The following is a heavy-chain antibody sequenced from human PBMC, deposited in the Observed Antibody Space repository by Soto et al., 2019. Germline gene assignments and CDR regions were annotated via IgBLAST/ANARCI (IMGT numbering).Heavy chain of an antibody. D-gene: IGHD2-21*02. Sequence: ASVKVSCKASGYTFTGYYMHWVRQAPGQGLEWMGWINPNSGGTNYAQKSQGWVTMTRDTSISTAYMELSRLRSDDTAVYYCARDASGGYCGGDCYFPYYYYGMDVWGQGTTVTVSS. V-gene: IGHV1-2*04. CDR1: GYTFTGYY. CDR2: INPNSGGT. CDR3: ARDASGGYCGGDCYFPYYYYGMDV. J-gene: IGHJ6*02.